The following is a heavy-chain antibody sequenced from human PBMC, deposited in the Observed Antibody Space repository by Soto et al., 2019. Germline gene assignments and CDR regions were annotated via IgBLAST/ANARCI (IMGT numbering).Heavy chain of an antibody. J-gene: IGHJ6*02. CDR2: IYYSGST. CDR3: ARDRASSSSSLYYYYGMDV. CDR1: GGSISSGGYY. V-gene: IGHV4-31*03. Sequence: ASETLSLTCTVSGGSISSGGYYWSWIRQHPGKGLEWIGYIYYSGSTYYNPSLKSRVTISVDTSKNQFSLKLSSVTAADTAVYYCARDRASSSSSLYYYYGMDVWGQGTTVTVSS. D-gene: IGHD6-6*01.